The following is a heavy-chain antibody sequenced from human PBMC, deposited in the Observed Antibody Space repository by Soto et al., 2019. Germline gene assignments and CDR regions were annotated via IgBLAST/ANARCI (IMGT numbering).Heavy chain of an antibody. D-gene: IGHD1-20*01. Sequence: ASVKVCCKASGYTFTSYGISWVRQAPGQGLEWMGWISAYNGNTNYAQKLQGRVTMTTDTSTSTAYMELRSLRSDDTAVYYCARVPLTGTTVLGWFDPWGQGTLVTVST. CDR2: ISAYNGNT. J-gene: IGHJ5*02. V-gene: IGHV1-18*01. CDR1: GYTFTSYG. CDR3: ARVPLTGTTVLGWFDP.